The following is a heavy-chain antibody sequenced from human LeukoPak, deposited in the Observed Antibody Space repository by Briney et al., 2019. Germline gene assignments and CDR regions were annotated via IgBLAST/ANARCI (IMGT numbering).Heavy chain of an antibody. D-gene: IGHD4-17*01. Sequence: GGSLRLSCAASGFTFSSYAMSWVRQAPGKGLEWVSAISGSGGSTYYADSVKGRFTISRDNSKNTLYLQMDSLRAEDTAVYYCAKDRVTTPLWEYFDLWGRGTLVTVSS. J-gene: IGHJ2*01. CDR2: ISGSGGST. CDR1: GFTFSSYA. V-gene: IGHV3-23*01. CDR3: AKDRVTTPLWEYFDL.